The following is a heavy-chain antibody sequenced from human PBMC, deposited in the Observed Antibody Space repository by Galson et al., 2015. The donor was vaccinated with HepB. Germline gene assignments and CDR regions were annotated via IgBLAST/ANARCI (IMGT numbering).Heavy chain of an antibody. CDR3: ARFSLRFLEFPFDY. J-gene: IGHJ4*02. D-gene: IGHD3-3*01. V-gene: IGHV1-24*01. CDR2: FDPEDGET. CDR1: GYTLTELS. Sequence: SVKVSCKVSGYTLTELSMHWVRQAPGKGLEWMGGFDPEDGETIYAQKFQGRVTITRDTSASTAYMELSSLRSEDTAVYYCARFSLRFLEFPFDYWGQGTLVTVSS.